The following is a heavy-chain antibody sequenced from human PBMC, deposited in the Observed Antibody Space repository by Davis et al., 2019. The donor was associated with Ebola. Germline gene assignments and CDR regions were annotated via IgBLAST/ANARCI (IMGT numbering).Heavy chain of an antibody. D-gene: IGHD5-24*01. V-gene: IGHV3-33*01. CDR1: GFTFSSYG. J-gene: IGHJ4*02. Sequence: GESLKISCAASGFTFSSYGMHWVRQAPGKGLEWVAVIWYDGSNKYYADSVKGRFTISRDNSKNTLYLQMNSLRAEDTAVYYCARGRWLQSYYFDYWGQGTLVTVSS. CDR2: IWYDGSNK. CDR3: ARGRWLQSYYFDY.